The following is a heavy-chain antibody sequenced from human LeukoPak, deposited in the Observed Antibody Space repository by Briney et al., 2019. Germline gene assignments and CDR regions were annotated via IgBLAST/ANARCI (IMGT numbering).Heavy chain of an antibody. Sequence: ASVKVSCKASGYSFSSYGMSWVRQAPGQGLEWMGRISGYNGNTNYAQKIQGRVTMTTDTSTSTAYMELRSLRSDDTAVYYCARDAQGYCSSTSCYLKYIYDYYDSSGPNWFDPWGQGTLVTVSS. V-gene: IGHV1-18*01. CDR2: ISGYNGNT. CDR1: GYSFSSYG. J-gene: IGHJ5*02. CDR3: ARDAQGYCSSTSCYLKYIYDYYDSSGPNWFDP. D-gene: IGHD2-2*01.